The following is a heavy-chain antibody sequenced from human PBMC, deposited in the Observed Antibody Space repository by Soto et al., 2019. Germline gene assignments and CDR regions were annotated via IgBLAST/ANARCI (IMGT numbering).Heavy chain of an antibody. Sequence: SVKVSCKASGGTFSSYAISWVRQAPGQGLEWMGGIIPIFGTANYAQKFQGRVTITADESTSTAYMELSSLRSEDTAVYYCARDQSYDFWSGYSFDPWGQGTLVTVSS. CDR1: GGTFSSYA. J-gene: IGHJ5*02. V-gene: IGHV1-69*13. D-gene: IGHD3-3*01. CDR3: ARDQSYDFWSGYSFDP. CDR2: IIPIFGTA.